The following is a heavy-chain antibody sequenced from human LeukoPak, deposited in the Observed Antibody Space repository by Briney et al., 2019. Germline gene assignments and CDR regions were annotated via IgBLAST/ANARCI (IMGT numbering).Heavy chain of an antibody. CDR1: EFTFSNYA. D-gene: IGHD6-13*01. CDR3: ARGAGGSSGWSTIRYFDY. J-gene: IGHJ4*02. Sequence: GESLRLSCAASEFTFSNYAMHWVRQAPGEGLEWVTGISYDGNKIYYTDSVKGRFTISRDNSKSTLYLQMNSLGVEDAAVYYCARGAGGSSGWSTIRYFDYWGQGTLVTISS. CDR2: ISYDGNKI. V-gene: IGHV3-30-3*01.